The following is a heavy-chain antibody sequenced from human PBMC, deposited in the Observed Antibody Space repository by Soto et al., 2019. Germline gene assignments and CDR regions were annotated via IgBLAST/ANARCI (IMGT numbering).Heavy chain of an antibody. CDR3: AAGDSSSWYGGDY. J-gene: IGHJ4*02. D-gene: IGHD6-13*01. CDR1: GFTFTSSA. Sequence: QMQLVQSGPEVKKPGTSVKVSCKASGFTFTSSAVQWVRQARGQCLEWIGWIVVGSGNTNYAQKFQERVTITRDMSTSTAYMELSSLRSEDTAVYYCAAGDSSSWYGGDYWGQGTLVTVSS. V-gene: IGHV1-58*01. CDR2: IVVGSGNT.